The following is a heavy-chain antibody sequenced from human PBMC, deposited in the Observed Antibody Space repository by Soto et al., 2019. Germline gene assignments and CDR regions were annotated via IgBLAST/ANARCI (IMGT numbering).Heavy chain of an antibody. CDR3: ARDDYGALNWFDP. CDR2: MNPNSGNT. V-gene: IGHV1-8*01. Sequence: ASVKVSCRASGYTFTSYDINWVRQATGQGLEWMGWMNPNSGNTGYAQKFQGRVTMTRNTSISTAYMELSSLRSEDTAVYYCARDDYGALNWFDPWGQGTLVTVSS. CDR1: GYTFTSYD. D-gene: IGHD4-17*01. J-gene: IGHJ5*02.